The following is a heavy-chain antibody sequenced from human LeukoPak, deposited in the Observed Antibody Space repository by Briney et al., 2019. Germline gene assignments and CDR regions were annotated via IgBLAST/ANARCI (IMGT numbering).Heavy chain of an antibody. CDR3: ARDGSGPGNYFDY. D-gene: IGHD3-10*01. J-gene: IGHJ4*02. V-gene: IGHV3-30-3*01. CDR1: GFTFSNYA. Sequence: PGRSLRLSCAASGFTFSNYAMHWVRQAPGKGLEWVAVISYDGSNKYYADSVKGRFTISRDNSKNTLYLQMNSLRAEDTAVYYCARDGSGPGNYFDYWGQGTLVTVSS. CDR2: ISYDGSNK.